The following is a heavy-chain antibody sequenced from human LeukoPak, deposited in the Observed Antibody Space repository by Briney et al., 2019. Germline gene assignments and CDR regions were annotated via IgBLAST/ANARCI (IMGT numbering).Heavy chain of an antibody. CDR3: ARGRLARSPYFDY. D-gene: IGHD6-19*01. CDR2: IYFSGST. CDR1: GGSFSSYY. Sequence: SETLSLTCTVSGGSFSSYYWSWIRQPPGKGLEWLGYIYFSGSTNYNPSLKSRVTISVDTSKSQFSLNLTSVTAADTAVYYCARGRLARSPYFDYWGQGTLVTVSS. J-gene: IGHJ4*02. V-gene: IGHV4-59*01.